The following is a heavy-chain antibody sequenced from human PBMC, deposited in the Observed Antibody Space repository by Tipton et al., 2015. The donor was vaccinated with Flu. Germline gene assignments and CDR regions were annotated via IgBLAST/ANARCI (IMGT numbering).Heavy chain of an antibody. D-gene: IGHD2-15*01. CDR1: GGSISSSSYY. Sequence: LRLSCTASGGSISSSSYYWGWIRQPPGKGLEWIGSIYYSGGTYYNPSLKSRVTISVDTSKNQFSLKLSSVTAADTAVYYCARDGLYCSGGSCYIDYWGQGTLVTVSS. CDR2: IYYSGGT. V-gene: IGHV4-39*07. J-gene: IGHJ4*02. CDR3: ARDGLYCSGGSCYIDY.